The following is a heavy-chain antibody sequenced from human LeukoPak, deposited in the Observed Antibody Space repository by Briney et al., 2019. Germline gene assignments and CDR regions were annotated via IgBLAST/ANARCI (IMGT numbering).Heavy chain of an antibody. CDR1: GYSISSGYY. CDR3: ARSSFRGGDCYYDY. D-gene: IGHD2-21*02. Sequence: SETLSLTCTVSGYSISSGYYWGWIRQPPGKGLEWIGSIYYSGSTYYNPSLKSRVTISVDTSKNQFSLKLSSVTAADTAVYYCARSSFRGGDCYYDYWGQGTLVTVSS. V-gene: IGHV4-38-2*02. J-gene: IGHJ4*02. CDR2: IYYSGST.